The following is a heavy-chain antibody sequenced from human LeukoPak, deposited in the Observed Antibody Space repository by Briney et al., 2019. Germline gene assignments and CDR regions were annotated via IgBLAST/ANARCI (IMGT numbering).Heavy chain of an antibody. CDR2: ISGSGGST. CDR1: GFTFSSYA. J-gene: IGHJ6*02. V-gene: IGHV3-23*01. D-gene: IGHD6-13*01. Sequence: PGGSLRLSCAASGFTFSSYAMSWVRQAPGKGLEWVSAISGSGGSTYYADSVKGRFTISRDNAKNTLYLQMNSLRAEDTAVYYCARVESSSWYRTYYYGMDVWGQGTTVTVSS. CDR3: ARVESSSWYRTYYYGMDV.